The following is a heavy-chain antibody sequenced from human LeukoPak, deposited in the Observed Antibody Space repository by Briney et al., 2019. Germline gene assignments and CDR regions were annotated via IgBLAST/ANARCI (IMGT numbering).Heavy chain of an antibody. Sequence: PGGSLRLSCAASRVTFNSYAMSWVRQAPGKGLEWVSVIGGSNGITFYVGSVKGRFTISRDNSKVTLYLQMNSLRAEDTAVYYCARNENSGWGYFDYWGQGTLVTVSS. CDR3: ARNENSGWGYFDY. CDR1: RVTFNSYA. CDR2: IGGSNGIT. D-gene: IGHD5-12*01. V-gene: IGHV3-23*01. J-gene: IGHJ4*02.